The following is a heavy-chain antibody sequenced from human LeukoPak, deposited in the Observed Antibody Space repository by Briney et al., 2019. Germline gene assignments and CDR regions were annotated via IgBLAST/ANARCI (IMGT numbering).Heavy chain of an antibody. V-gene: IGHV3-73*01. CDR2: IRSKANSYAT. J-gene: IGHJ3*02. Sequence: GGSLRLSCAASGFTFSGSAMHWVRQASGKGLEWVGRIRSKANSYATAYAASVKGRFTISRDDSKNTAYLQMNSLKTEDTAVYYCTRHLYGVNAFDIWGQGTMVTVSS. D-gene: IGHD4-17*01. CDR3: TRHLYGVNAFDI. CDR1: GFTFSGSA.